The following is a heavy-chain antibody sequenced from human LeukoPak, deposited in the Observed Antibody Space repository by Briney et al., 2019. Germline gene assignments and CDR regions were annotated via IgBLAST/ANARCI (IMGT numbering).Heavy chain of an antibody. CDR2: TTPDGSAQ. V-gene: IGHV3-7*01. Sequence: GRSLRLSCAPSRFTFSSNWMRWVRHAPGRGLDWVANTTPDGSAQYYAASVKGRFTVSRDNAKTSLYLQMNSLRLEDTAVYYCARANNSSWHNWGHGTLVTASS. CDR1: RFTFSSNW. J-gene: IGHJ4*01. D-gene: IGHD2-15*01. CDR3: ARANNSSWHN.